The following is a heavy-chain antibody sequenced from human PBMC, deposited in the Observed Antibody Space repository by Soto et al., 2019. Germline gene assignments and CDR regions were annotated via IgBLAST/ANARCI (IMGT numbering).Heavy chain of an antibody. CDR3: AKARIAVADFFDY. CDR2: ISHSGGNT. CDR1: GFTFSSYG. J-gene: IGHJ4*02. D-gene: IGHD6-19*01. V-gene: IGHV3-23*01. Sequence: GGSLRLSCAASGFTFSSYGMSWVRQAPGKGLEWVSVISHSGGNTYYADSVKGRFTISRDNSKNTLYLQMNSLRAEDTAVYYCAKARIAVADFFDYWGQGTPVTVSS.